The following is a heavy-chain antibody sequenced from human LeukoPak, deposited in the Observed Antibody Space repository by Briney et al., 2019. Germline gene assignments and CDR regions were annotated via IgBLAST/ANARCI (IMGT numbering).Heavy chain of an antibody. V-gene: IGHV4-61*01. CDR1: GGSVSSGSYY. CDR2: IYYSGST. CDR3: AREEWVRGVPLFDP. Sequence: PSETLSLTCTVSGGSVSSGSYYWSWIRQPPGKGLEWIGYIYYSGSTNYNPSLKSRVTISVDTSKNQFSLKLSSVTAADTAVYYCAREEWVRGVPLFDPWGQGTLVTVSS. D-gene: IGHD3-10*01. J-gene: IGHJ5*02.